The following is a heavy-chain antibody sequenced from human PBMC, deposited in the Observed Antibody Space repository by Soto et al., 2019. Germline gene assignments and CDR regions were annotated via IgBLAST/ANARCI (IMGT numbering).Heavy chain of an antibody. D-gene: IGHD6-19*01. CDR2: IWYDGSKK. V-gene: IGHV3-33*01. Sequence: GGSLRLSCAASGFSSSSYGMHWVRQAPGKGLEWVAVIWYDGSKKYYADSAKGRFTMSRDNSKNTLYLQMNSLRAEDTAVYYCARDEAVANYYYGMDIWGQGTTVTVSS. J-gene: IGHJ6*02. CDR3: ARDEAVANYYYGMDI. CDR1: GFSSSSYG.